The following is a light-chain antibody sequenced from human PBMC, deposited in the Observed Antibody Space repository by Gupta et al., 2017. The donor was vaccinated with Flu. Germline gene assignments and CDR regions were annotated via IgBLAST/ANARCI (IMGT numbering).Light chain of an antibody. CDR1: QSINRW. Sequence: DIQMTQSPSTLSASVGDKVTITCRASQSINRWLAWCQQRPGEAPKFLIYKASTLETGVPSRFSGSGSGTEFTLTISGLQPDDFATYYGQQYDSPPWTFGQGTKVEI. V-gene: IGKV1-5*03. J-gene: IGKJ1*01. CDR3: QQYDSPPWT. CDR2: KAS.